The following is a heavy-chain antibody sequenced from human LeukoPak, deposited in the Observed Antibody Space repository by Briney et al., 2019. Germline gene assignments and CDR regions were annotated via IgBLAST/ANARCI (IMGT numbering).Heavy chain of an antibody. J-gene: IGHJ4*02. CDR3: AREVYSSGWSSFDY. CDR2: INSDGSTT. CDR1: GFTFSYYW. V-gene: IGHV3-74*01. Sequence: AGGSLRLSCAASGFTFSYYWVHWVRQVPGKGLVWVSRINSDGSTTNYADSVKGRFTISRDNAKNTLYLQINSLRAEDTAVYYCAREVYSSGWSSFDYWGQGTLVTVSS. D-gene: IGHD6-19*01.